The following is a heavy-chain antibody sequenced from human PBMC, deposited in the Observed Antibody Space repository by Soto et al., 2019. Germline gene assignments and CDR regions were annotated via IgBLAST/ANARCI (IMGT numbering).Heavy chain of an antibody. Sequence: QVQLVQSGAGVQKPGAAVNLSCKASGHALSHNYVHWVRQAPGQGLEWMGFINPATGYTVAAQQFQGRVTLTRDTSTNTFHLQLSSLRSDDTAVYFCTKETGGFEFWGQGTLVTVS. CDR1: GHALSHNY. CDR3: TKETGGFEF. CDR2: INPATGYT. V-gene: IGHV1-46*01. D-gene: IGHD1-1*01. J-gene: IGHJ4*02.